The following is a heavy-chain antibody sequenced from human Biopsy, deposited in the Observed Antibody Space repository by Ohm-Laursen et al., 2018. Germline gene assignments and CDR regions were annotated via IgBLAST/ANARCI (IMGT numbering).Heavy chain of an antibody. D-gene: IGHD3-3*01. CDR1: GFRFDDYA. CDR3: TKARGRFLEWIDPFDI. CDR2: ISWNSGIK. V-gene: IGHV3-9*01. J-gene: IGHJ3*02. Sequence: SSLRLSCSASGFRFDDYAMHWVRQVPGKGLEWVSGISWNSGIKDYADSVKGRFAISRDNAKNSLYLQMSSLRAEDTASYYCTKARGRFLEWIDPFDIWGQGTMVTVSS.